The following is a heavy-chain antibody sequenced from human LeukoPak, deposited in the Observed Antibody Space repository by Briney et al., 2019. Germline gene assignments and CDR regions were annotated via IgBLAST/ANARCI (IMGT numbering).Heavy chain of an antibody. CDR2: IYTRQSL. CDR1: GGSLSSGSYQ. D-gene: IGHD2-2*01. CDR3: AAVVVPAATGYYGMDV. J-gene: IGHJ6*02. Sequence: SDTLSLPCSVWGGSLSSGSYQWTWIRRPAGKGLEGYGRIYTRQSLNYNPSRKSHVTISVDTSKHQFSLKLSSVPAADTAVYYCAAVVVPAATGYYGMDVWGQGNTVTVSS. V-gene: IGHV4-61*02.